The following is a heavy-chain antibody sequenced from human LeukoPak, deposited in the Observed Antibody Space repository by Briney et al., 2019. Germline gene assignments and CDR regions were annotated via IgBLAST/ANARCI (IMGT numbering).Heavy chain of an antibody. Sequence: PGGSLRLSCAASGFTFSSYAMSWVRQAPGKGLEWVSAISGSGGSTYYADSVKGRFTISRDNSKNTLYLQMNSLRAEDTAVYYCATLDCSGGSCFYYYYGMDVWGQGTTVTVSS. CDR1: GFTFSSYA. J-gene: IGHJ6*02. CDR2: ISGSGGST. D-gene: IGHD2-15*01. V-gene: IGHV3-23*01. CDR3: ATLDCSGGSCFYYYYGMDV.